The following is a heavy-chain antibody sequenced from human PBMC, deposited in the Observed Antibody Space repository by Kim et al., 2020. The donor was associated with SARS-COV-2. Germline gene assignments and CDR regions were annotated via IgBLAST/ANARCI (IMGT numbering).Heavy chain of an antibody. CDR3: ASGTIYGSGSYYPHYYYGMDV. J-gene: IGHJ6*02. D-gene: IGHD3-10*01. Sequence: SVKVSCKASGGTFSSYTISWVRQAPGQGLEWMGRIIPILGIANYAQKFQGRVTITADKSTSTAYMELSSLRSEDTAVYYCASGTIYGSGSYYPHYYYGMDVWGQGTTVTVSS. CDR2: IIPILGIA. CDR1: GGTFSSYT. V-gene: IGHV1-69*02.